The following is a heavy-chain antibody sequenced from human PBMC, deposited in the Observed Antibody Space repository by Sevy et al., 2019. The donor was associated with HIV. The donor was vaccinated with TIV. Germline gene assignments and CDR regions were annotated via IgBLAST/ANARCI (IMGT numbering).Heavy chain of an antibody. V-gene: IGHV1-18*01. J-gene: IGHJ4*02. Sequence: ASLKVSCKASGYTFTSYGISWVRQAPGQGLEWMGWISAYNGNTNYAQKLQGRVTMTTDTSTSTAYMELRSLRSDDTAVYYCARDEPYDSSGYSLDYWGQGTLVTVSS. CDR2: ISAYNGNT. D-gene: IGHD3-22*01. CDR3: ARDEPYDSSGYSLDY. CDR1: GYTFTSYG.